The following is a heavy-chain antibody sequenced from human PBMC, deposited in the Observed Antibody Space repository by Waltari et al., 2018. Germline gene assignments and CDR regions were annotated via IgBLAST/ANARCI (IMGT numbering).Heavy chain of an antibody. Sequence: EVQLVESGGGLVQSGGSLRLSCGASGFTFRNPWMHWVRQAPGKGLLWVSRINSDGTGTSHADSVKGRFTMSRDNAKNTLYLQMNSLRVEDTAVYYCTRDSGQGLDFWGQGTLVTVSS. CDR3: TRDSGQGLDF. D-gene: IGHD3-10*01. CDR1: GFTFRNPW. CDR2: INSDGTGT. J-gene: IGHJ4*02. V-gene: IGHV3-74*01.